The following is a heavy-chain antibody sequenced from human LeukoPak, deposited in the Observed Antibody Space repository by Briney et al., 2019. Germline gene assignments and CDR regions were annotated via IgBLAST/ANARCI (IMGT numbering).Heavy chain of an antibody. CDR3: AKDCNGGNCYIDY. D-gene: IGHD2-15*01. CDR2: MSGRGVST. CDR1: GFTFTNYA. J-gene: IGHJ4*02. Sequence: GGSLRLSCAASGFTFTNYAMSWVRQAPGKGLEWVSGMSGRGVSTYYADSVKGRFTISSDNSKNTLYLQMNSLRAEDTAIYYCAKDCNGGNCYIDYWGQGTLDTVAS. V-gene: IGHV3-23*01.